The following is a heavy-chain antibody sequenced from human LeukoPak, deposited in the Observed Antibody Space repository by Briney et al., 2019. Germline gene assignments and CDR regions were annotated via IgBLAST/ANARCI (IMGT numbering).Heavy chain of an antibody. CDR3: ASPEGQQLLDAEYFQH. CDR2: IYSTGST. J-gene: IGHJ1*01. V-gene: IGHV4-61*02. CDR1: GGSISSGGHY. D-gene: IGHD6-13*01. Sequence: PSETLSLTCTVSGGSISSGGHYWSWIRQPAGKGLEYLGRIYSTGSTNYNPSLRSRVTISVDTSKNQFSLKLSSVTAADTAVYYCASPEGQQLLDAEYFQHWGQGTLVTVSS.